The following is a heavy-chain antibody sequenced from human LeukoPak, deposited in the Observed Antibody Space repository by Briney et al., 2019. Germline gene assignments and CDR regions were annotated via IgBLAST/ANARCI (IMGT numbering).Heavy chain of an antibody. CDR2: IYDSGST. Sequence: SETLSLTCTVSGGSISSGDYYWSWIRQPPGKGLEWIGYIYDSGSTYYNPSLKSRVTISVDTSKNQFSLKLSSVTAADTAVYYCASYMITFGGVIADAFDIWGQGTMVTVSS. CDR1: GGSISSGDYY. CDR3: ASYMITFGGVIADAFDI. J-gene: IGHJ3*02. D-gene: IGHD3-16*02. V-gene: IGHV4-30-4*08.